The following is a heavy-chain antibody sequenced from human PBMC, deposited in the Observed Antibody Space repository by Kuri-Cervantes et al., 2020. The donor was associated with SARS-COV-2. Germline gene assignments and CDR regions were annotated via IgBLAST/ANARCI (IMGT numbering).Heavy chain of an antibody. CDR1: GYTFTGYY. CDR3: ATGTTVTTGVYYYYYMDV. D-gene: IGHD4-17*01. V-gene: IGHV1-18*04. CDR2: ISAYNGNT. J-gene: IGHJ6*03. Sequence: ASVKVSCKASGYTFTGYYMHWVRQAPGQGLEWMGWISAYNGNTNYAQKLQGRVTMTTDTSTSTAYMELRSLRSEDTAVYYCATGTTVTTGVYYYYYMDVWGKGTTVTVSS.